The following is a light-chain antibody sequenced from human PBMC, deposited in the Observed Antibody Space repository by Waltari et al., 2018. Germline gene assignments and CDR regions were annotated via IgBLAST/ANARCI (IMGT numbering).Light chain of an antibody. V-gene: IGKV2-30*02. J-gene: IGKJ2*01. CDR3: MQGTHWPYT. CDR2: RIS. Sequence: DVVMTQSPLSLPVTLGQPASISCKSSQSLAHSDGNTHFPWFHHRPGQSPRRLIYRISIQDSGVPDRFSGGAAGAVFTLKSSREDAEYVSVYYCMQGTHWPYTFGPGTRLDI. CDR1: QSLAHSDGNTH.